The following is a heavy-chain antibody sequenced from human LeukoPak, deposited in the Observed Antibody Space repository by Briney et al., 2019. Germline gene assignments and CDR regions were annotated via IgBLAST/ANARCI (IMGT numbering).Heavy chain of an antibody. V-gene: IGHV4-59*01. CDR1: GPSISRYY. Sequence: PPETLSPTWPVAGPSISRYYRSWIRHPPGNGLECIGYIYYSGSTNYNPSLKSRVTMSVDTSKNQFSLKLSSVTAADTAVYYCARRVVSSALDLFDYWGQGTLVTVSS. D-gene: IGHD3-22*01. CDR2: IYYSGST. J-gene: IGHJ4*02. CDR3: ARRVVSSALDLFDY.